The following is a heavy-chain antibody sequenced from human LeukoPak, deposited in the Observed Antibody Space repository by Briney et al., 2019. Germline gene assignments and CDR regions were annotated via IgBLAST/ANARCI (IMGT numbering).Heavy chain of an antibody. CDR3: ARPRYAQLEGTFDY. Sequence: GASVKVSCKASGGTFSSYAISWVRQAPGQGLEWMGGIIPIFGTANYAQKFQGRVTITVDESTSTAYMELSSLRSEDTAVYYCARPRYAQLEGTFDYWGQGTLVTVSS. CDR1: GGTFSSYA. D-gene: IGHD1-1*01. J-gene: IGHJ4*02. CDR2: IIPIFGTA. V-gene: IGHV1-69*13.